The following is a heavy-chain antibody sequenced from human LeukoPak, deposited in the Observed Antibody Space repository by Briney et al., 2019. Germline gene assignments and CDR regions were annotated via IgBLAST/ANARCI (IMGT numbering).Heavy chain of an antibody. CDR1: GYSFTSYW. J-gene: IGHJ5*02. Sequence: GESLKISCKGSGYSFTSYWIGWVRQMPGKGLEWMGIIYPGDSDTRYSPSFQGQVTISADKSISTAYLQWSSLKASDTAMYYCARHRGYSYGRNWFDPWGQGTLVTVSS. CDR2: IYPGDSDT. D-gene: IGHD5-18*01. CDR3: ARHRGYSYGRNWFDP. V-gene: IGHV5-51*01.